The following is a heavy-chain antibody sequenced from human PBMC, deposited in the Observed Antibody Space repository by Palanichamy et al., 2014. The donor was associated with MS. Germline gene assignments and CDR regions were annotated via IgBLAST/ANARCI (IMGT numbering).Heavy chain of an antibody. Sequence: VQLVQSGAEVKKPGATVKISCKVSGYTFTDYYMHWVQQAPGKGLEWMGLVDPEDGETIYAEKFQGRVTITADTSTDTAYMELSSLRSEDTAVYYCATGLSSSGWYSYYYYGMDVWGQGTTVTVSS. CDR3: ATGLSSSGWYSYYYYGMDV. CDR1: GYTFTDYY. D-gene: IGHD6-19*01. V-gene: IGHV1-69-2*01. J-gene: IGHJ6*02. CDR2: VDPEDGET.